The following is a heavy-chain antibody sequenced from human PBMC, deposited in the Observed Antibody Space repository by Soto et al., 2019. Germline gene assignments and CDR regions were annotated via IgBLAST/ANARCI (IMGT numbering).Heavy chain of an antibody. CDR3: ARLAAAGMYGMDV. Sequence: KTSETLSLTCAVSGGSISGSNWLSWVRQPPGKGLEWIGEIYHSGSTNYNPSLKSRVTISVDKSKNQFSLKLSSVTAADTAVYYCARLAAAGMYGMDVWGQGTTVTVSS. J-gene: IGHJ6*02. CDR2: IYHSGST. CDR1: GGSISGSNW. D-gene: IGHD6-13*01. V-gene: IGHV4-4*02.